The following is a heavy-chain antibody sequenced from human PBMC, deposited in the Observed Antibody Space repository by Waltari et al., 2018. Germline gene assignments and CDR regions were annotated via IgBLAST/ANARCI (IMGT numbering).Heavy chain of an antibody. J-gene: IGHJ4*02. D-gene: IGHD3-22*01. CDR3: ARVDRDGYYFDY. Sequence: QVQLQESGPGLVKPSETLSLTCTVSGGSIRSYYWSWIRQPPGKGLEWIGYIYYSGSTNYNPSLKSRVTISVDTSKNQFSLKLSSVTAADTAVYYCARVDRDGYYFDYWGQGTLVTVSS. CDR2: IYYSGST. CDR1: GGSIRSYY. V-gene: IGHV4-59*01.